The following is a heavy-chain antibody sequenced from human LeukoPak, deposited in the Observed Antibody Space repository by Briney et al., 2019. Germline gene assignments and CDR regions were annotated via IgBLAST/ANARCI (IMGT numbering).Heavy chain of an antibody. V-gene: IGHV4-61*08. CDR2: IYYNGNT. CDR3: ARGRSNYYGMDV. J-gene: IGHJ6*02. D-gene: IGHD1-26*01. Sequence: ASETLSLTCTVSGGSISSGGYYWNWIRRPPGKGLEWIGYIYYNGNTNYSPSLKSRVTMSVDTSKNLFSLKVSSVTAADTAVYYCARGRSNYYGMDVWGQGTTVTVSS. CDR1: GGSISSGGYY.